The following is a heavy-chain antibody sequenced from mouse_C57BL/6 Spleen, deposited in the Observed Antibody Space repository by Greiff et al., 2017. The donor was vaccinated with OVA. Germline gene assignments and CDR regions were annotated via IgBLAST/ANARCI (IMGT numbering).Heavy chain of an antibody. Sequence: VQLQQSGAELVRPGASVKLSCTASGFNIKDDYMHWVKQRPEQGLEWIGWIDPENGDTEYASKFQGKATITADTSSNTAYLQLSSLTSEDTAVYYCTTEGQLRLRFFDYWGQGTTLTVSS. J-gene: IGHJ2*01. V-gene: IGHV14-4*01. CDR2: IDPENGDT. D-gene: IGHD3-2*02. CDR3: TTEGQLRLRFFDY. CDR1: GFNIKDDY.